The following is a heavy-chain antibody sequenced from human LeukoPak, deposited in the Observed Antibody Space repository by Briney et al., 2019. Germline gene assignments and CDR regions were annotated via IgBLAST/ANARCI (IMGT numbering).Heavy chain of an antibody. CDR3: ARIRSSGWYKY. CDR1: GFTFSSYW. V-gene: IGHV3-7*01. Sequence: PGGSLRLSCAASGFTFSSYWMSWVRQAPGKGLEWVANIKQDGSEKYYVDSVEGRFTISRDNAKNSLYLQMNSLRAEDTAVYYCARIRSSGWYKYWGQGALVTVSS. J-gene: IGHJ4*02. CDR2: IKQDGSEK. D-gene: IGHD6-19*01.